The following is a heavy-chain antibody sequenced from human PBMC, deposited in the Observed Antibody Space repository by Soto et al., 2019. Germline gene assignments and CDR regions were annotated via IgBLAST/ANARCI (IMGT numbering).Heavy chain of an antibody. CDR2: IYTSGST. D-gene: IGHD1-26*01. CDR1: GGSINNYY. Sequence: SETLSLTCTVSGGSINNYYWSWIRQPAGKGLEWIGRIYTSGSTNYNPSLKSRVTMSVDTSKSQFSLKLSSVTAADTAVYYCARVYSGSYYEFDYWGQGTLVTVS. J-gene: IGHJ4*02. V-gene: IGHV4-4*07. CDR3: ARVYSGSYYEFDY.